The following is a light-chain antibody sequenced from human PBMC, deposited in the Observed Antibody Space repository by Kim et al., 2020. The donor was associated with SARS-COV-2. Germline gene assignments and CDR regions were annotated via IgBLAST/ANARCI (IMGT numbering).Light chain of an antibody. J-gene: IGKJ4*01. CDR2: RAS. CDR1: QTISTY. CDR3: QQSNNSPPT. Sequence: IQMTQTPSSLSASVGDRVTITCRASQTISTYLNWYQHKSGIAPKLLIYRASTLQSGVPSRFRGSGSGTDFTLTITNLQPDDFATYFCQQSNNSPPTFGGETKVDIK. V-gene: IGKV1-39*01.